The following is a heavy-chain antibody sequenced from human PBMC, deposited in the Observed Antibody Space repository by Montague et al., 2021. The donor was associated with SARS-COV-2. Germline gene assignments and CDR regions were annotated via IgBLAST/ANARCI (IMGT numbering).Heavy chain of an antibody. J-gene: IGHJ4*02. CDR1: GFTFSGYA. D-gene: IGHD3-22*01. CDR3: AKGGERITMIVVVITLADFDY. Sequence: SLRLSCAASGFTFSGYAMSWVRQAPGKGLEWVSAISGSGGSTYYADSVKGRFTISRDNSKNTLYLHMNSLRAEDTAVYYCAKGGERITMIVVVITLADFDYWGQGTLVTVSS. CDR2: ISGSGGST. V-gene: IGHV3-23*01.